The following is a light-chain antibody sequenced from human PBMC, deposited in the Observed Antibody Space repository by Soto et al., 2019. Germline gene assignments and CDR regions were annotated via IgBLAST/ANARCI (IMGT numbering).Light chain of an antibody. CDR1: QDIKNY. Sequence: DIQMTQSPSSLSASVGDRVTITCRASQDIKNYVAWYQQKPGKAPKLFINAAATLRSGVPSRFSGSGSGTDFTLTISSLQPEDVATYYCQKYSDAPFTFGPGTKVEIK. J-gene: IGKJ3*01. V-gene: IGKV1-27*01. CDR2: AAA. CDR3: QKYSDAPFT.